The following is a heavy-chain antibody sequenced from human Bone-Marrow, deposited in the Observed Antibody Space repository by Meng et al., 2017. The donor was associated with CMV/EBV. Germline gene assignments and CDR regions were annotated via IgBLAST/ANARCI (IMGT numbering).Heavy chain of an antibody. D-gene: IGHD5-18*01. Sequence: SQTLSLTCAVYGGSFSGYYWSWIRQPPGKGLEWIGEINHSGSTNYNPSLKSRVTISVDTSKNQFSLKLSSVTAADTAVYYCASEFLRGYSSKGYGMDVWGQGTTGTVAS. CDR3: ASEFLRGYSSKGYGMDV. J-gene: IGHJ6*02. CDR1: GGSFSGYY. CDR2: INHSGST. V-gene: IGHV4-34*01.